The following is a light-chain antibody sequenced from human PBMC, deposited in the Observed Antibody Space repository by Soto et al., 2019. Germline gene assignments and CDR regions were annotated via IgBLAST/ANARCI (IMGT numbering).Light chain of an antibody. Sequence: QSVLTQSPSASASLGASVKVTCSLTNGHNSFAIAWHQQKPGKGPRFLMKSNSDGSVRKGDGIPDRFSGSRSGAESYLTISSLQSDDEADYYCQTGDTATLFGGGTKVTVL. V-gene: IGLV4-69*01. J-gene: IGLJ3*02. CDR3: QTGDTATL. CDR2: SNSDGSV. CDR1: NGHNSFA.